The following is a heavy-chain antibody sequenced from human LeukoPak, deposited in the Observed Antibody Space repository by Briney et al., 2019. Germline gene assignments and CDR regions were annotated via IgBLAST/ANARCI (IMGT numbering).Heavy chain of an antibody. Sequence: GASVKVSCKASGYIFTNYGISWVRQAPGQGLEWMGWISAYNGNTNYAQKLQGRVTMTTDTSTSTAYMELRSLRSDDTAVYYCARDLHYSSGSYYMNWGQGTLVSVSS. CDR1: GYIFTNYG. V-gene: IGHV1-18*01. D-gene: IGHD3-10*01. J-gene: IGHJ4*02. CDR2: ISAYNGNT. CDR3: ARDLHYSSGSYYMN.